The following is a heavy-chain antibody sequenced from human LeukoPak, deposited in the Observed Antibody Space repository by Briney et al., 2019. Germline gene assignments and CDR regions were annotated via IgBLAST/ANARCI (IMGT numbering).Heavy chain of an antibody. D-gene: IGHD4-17*01. J-gene: IGHJ4*02. CDR1: GGSFSGYY. CDR2: INHSGST. Sequence: SETLSLTCAVYGGSFSGYYRSWIRQPPGKGLEWIGEINHSGSTNYNPSLKSRVTISVDTSKNQFSLKLSSVTAADTAVYYCARGDGDYEGSGGYYFDYWGQGTLVTVSS. V-gene: IGHV4-34*01. CDR3: ARGDGDYEGSGGYYFDY.